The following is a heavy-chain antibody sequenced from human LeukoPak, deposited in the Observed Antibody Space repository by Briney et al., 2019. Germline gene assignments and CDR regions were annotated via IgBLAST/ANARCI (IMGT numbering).Heavy chain of an antibody. CDR2: FSGSGGST. CDR3: AKESSSDRSYYDFWSGYYSPSVYFDY. J-gene: IGHJ4*02. Sequence: GGSLRLSCAASGFTFSSYALSWVRQAPGKGLGWVSAFSGSGGSTYYADSVKGRFTISRDNSKNTLYLQMNSLRAEDTAVYYCAKESSSDRSYYDFWSGYYSPSVYFDYWGQGTLVTVSS. CDR1: GFTFSSYA. D-gene: IGHD3-3*01. V-gene: IGHV3-23*01.